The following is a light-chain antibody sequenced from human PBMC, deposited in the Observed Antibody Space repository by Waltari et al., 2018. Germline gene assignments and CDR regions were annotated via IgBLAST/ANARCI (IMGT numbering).Light chain of an antibody. CDR3: SSFTTDRTWV. CDR1: SSDVGVYNF. V-gene: IGLV2-8*01. Sequence: QSALTQPPSASGSPGQSVTISCTGTSSDVGVYNFVSWYQQHPGKAPKLMIYDGGQRPSGISARCSGSKSGNTASLTISGLQAEDEATYFCSSFTTDRTWVFGGGTKVIV. CDR2: DGG. J-gene: IGLJ3*02.